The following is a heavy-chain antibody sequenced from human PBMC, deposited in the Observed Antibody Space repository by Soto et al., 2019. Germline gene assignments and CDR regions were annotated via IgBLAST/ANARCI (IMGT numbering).Heavy chain of an antibody. J-gene: IGHJ5*02. CDR1: GYTFTGYY. Sequence: ASVKVSCKASGYTFTGYYMHWVRQAPGQGLEWMGWINPNSGGTNYAQKFQGRVTMTRDTSISTAYMELSRLRSDDTAVYYCAREGGGGSPNRFDPWGQGTLVTVSS. V-gene: IGHV1-2*02. CDR3: AREGGGGSPNRFDP. CDR2: INPNSGGT. D-gene: IGHD1-26*01.